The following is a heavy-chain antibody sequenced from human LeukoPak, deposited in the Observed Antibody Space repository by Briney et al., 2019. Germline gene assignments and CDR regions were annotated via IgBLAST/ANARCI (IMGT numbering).Heavy chain of an antibody. CDR3: ASYYASGVSAYNYYGMDV. J-gene: IGHJ6*04. CDR2: INHSGST. D-gene: IGHD3-10*01. Sequence: SETLSLTCAVYGGSFSGYYWSWIRQPPGKGLEWIGEINHSGSTNYNPSLKSRVTISIDTSKHQIHLSLPSATAADTAVYYCASYYASGVSAYNYYGMDVWGKGTTVTVSS. V-gene: IGHV4-34*01. CDR1: GGSFSGYY.